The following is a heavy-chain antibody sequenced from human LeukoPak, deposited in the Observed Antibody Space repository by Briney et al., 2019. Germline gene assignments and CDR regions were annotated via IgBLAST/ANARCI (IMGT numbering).Heavy chain of an antibody. CDR3: ARAGSGSYVRYYFDY. J-gene: IGHJ4*02. Sequence: GGSLRLSCAVSGLPFNSYWMIGVGQAPGKGREWVAYMNQVGDQKYYVDSVEGRFTISRDNAKNLVFLQMNNLRGEDTAVYHCARAGSGSYVRYYFDYWGQGALVTVSS. CDR2: MNQVGDQK. V-gene: IGHV3-7*01. CDR1: GLPFNSYW. D-gene: IGHD6-19*01.